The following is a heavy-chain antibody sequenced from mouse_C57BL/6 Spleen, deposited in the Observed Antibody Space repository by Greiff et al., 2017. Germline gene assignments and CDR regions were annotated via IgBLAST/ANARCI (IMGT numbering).Heavy chain of an antibody. J-gene: IGHJ3*01. CDR2: INPNNGGT. Sequence: EVQLQQSGPELVKPGASVKISCKASGYTFTDYYMNWVQQSHGKSLEWIGDINPNNGGTSYNQKFKGKATLTVDKSSSTAYMELRSLTSEDSAVYYCARAEGAYWGQGTLVTVSA. CDR1: GYTFTDYY. V-gene: IGHV1-26*01. CDR3: ARAEGAY.